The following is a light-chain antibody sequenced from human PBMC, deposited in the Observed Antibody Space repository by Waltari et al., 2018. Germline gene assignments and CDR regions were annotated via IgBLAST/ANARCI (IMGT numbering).Light chain of an antibody. CDR3: QQSYSPPPA. J-gene: IGKJ1*01. V-gene: IGKV1-39*01. CDR2: AAS. CDR1: QSIMSS. Sequence: DIQMTQSPSSLSASVGDSITITCRASQSIMSSLNWYQQKSGEAPKLLISAASGLQSGVPTRCSGSGSGTDFTLSISSLQPEDFATYYCQQSYSPPPAFGQGTKVEIK.